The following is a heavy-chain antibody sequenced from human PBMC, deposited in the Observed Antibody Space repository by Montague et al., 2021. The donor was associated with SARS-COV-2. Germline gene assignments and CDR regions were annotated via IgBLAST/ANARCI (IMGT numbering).Heavy chain of an antibody. CDR1: GFTASSNY. V-gene: IGHV3-66*02. J-gene: IGHJ4*02. Sequence: SLRLSCAASGFTASSNYMSWVRQALGKGLEWVSVIYSGGSTYYADSVKGRFTISRDNSKNTLYLQMNSLRAEDTAVYYCARELKGYFDYWGQGTLVTVSS. CDR3: ARELKGYFDY. D-gene: IGHD3-10*01. CDR2: IYSGGST.